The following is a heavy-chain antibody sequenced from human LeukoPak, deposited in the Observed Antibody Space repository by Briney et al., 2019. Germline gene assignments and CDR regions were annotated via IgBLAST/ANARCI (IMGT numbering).Heavy chain of an antibody. V-gene: IGHV4-59*01. CDR3: ASEAMVRGAFDY. CDR2: IYYSGST. J-gene: IGHJ4*02. Sequence: SETLSLTCTVSGGSISSYYWSWIRQPPGKGLEWIGYIYYSGSTNYNPSLKSRVTISVDTSKNQFSLKLSSVTAADTAVYYCASEAMVRGAFDYGGQGTLVTVSS. CDR1: GGSISSYY. D-gene: IGHD3-10*01.